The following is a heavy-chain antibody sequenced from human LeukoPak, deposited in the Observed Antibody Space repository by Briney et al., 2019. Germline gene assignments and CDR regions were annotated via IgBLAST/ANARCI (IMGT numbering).Heavy chain of an antibody. CDR1: GFTVSSNY. J-gene: IGHJ4*02. D-gene: IGHD2-21*02. Sequence: GGSLRLSCAASGFTVSSNYMSWVRQAPGKGLEWVSVIYSGGSTYYADSVKGRFTISRDNSKNTLYLQMNSLRAEDTAVYYCARAGHIVVVTAIRVGFDYWGQGTLVTVSS. V-gene: IGHV3-53*01. CDR3: ARAGHIVVVTAIRVGFDY. CDR2: IYSGGST.